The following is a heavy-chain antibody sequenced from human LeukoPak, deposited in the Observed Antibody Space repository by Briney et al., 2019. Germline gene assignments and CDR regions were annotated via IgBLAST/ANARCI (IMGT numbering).Heavy chain of an antibody. J-gene: IGHJ5*02. CDR3: ARGRGSYGWFDP. Sequence: GGSLRLSCAASGFTFSSYAMHWVRQAPGKGLEWVAIISYDGSNEYYADSVKGRFTISRDNAKNTLYLQMNSLSVEDTAVYYCARGRGSYGWFDPWGQGTLVTVSS. D-gene: IGHD3-10*01. CDR1: GFTFSSYA. CDR2: ISYDGSNE. V-gene: IGHV3-30*04.